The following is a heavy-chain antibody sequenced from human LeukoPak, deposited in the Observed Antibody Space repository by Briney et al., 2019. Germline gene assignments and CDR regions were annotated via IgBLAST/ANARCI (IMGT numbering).Heavy chain of an antibody. CDR1: GGSVSSSSYY. V-gene: IGHV4-39*01. CDR3: ARHSQYSYGLLYFFDF. Sequence: SETLSLTCTVSGGSVSSSSYYWGWIRQPPGKGLEWVGSIYYSGTTSYNPSLKSRVSISVYTSKNQFSLKLRPVTAADTAVYYCARHSQYSYGLLYFFDFWGEGTLVTVPS. D-gene: IGHD5-18*01. J-gene: IGHJ4*02. CDR2: IYYSGTT.